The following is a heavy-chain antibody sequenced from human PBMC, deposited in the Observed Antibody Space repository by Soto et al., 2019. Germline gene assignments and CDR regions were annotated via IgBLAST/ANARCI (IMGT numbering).Heavy chain of an antibody. V-gene: IGHV4-59*08. D-gene: IGHD3-16*02. Sequence: SETLSLTCTVSGGSISIYYWSWIRQPPGKGLEWIGYIYYSGSTNYNPSLKSRVTISVDTSKNQFSLKLSSVTAADTAVYYCARLYGLDAFDIWGQGTMVTVSS. CDR3: ARLYGLDAFDI. CDR2: IYYSGST. CDR1: GGSISIYY. J-gene: IGHJ3*02.